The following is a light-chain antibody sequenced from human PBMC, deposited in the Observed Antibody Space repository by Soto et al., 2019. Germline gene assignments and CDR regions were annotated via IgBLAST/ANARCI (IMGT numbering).Light chain of an antibody. J-gene: IGKJ1*01. CDR3: QHHNSYSKT. Sequence: DIQMTKSPPTLSASVGDRVTITCRASQSIRHYLALYQQMPGKAPKLLIYGSVTLQSGFPSRFSDSRSGTEFTLTIRSLQPHDLGTYVCQHHNSYSKTFGQGTKVEIK. V-gene: IGKV1-5*01. CDR1: QSIRHY. CDR2: GSV.